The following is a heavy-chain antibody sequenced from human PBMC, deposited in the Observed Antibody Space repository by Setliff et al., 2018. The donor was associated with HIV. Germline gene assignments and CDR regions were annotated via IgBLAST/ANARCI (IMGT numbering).Heavy chain of an antibody. CDR2: IYHSGST. J-gene: IGHJ4*02. Sequence: SETLSLTCTVSGYSISSGYYWGWIRQPPGRGLEWIGNIYHSGSTYYNPSLKSRVTISVDTSKNQFSLKLSSVTAADTAVYYCVKGFPRRYLDSSGYYYFDYWGLGTLVTVSS. CDR1: GYSISSGYY. CDR3: VKGFPRRYLDSSGYYYFDY. D-gene: IGHD3-22*01. V-gene: IGHV4-38-2*02.